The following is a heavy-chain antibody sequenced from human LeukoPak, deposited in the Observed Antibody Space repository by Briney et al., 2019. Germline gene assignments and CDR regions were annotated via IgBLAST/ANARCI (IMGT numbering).Heavy chain of an antibody. CDR3: ARDPERITIFGVVSPPDY. V-gene: IGHV1-2*02. D-gene: IGHD3-3*01. J-gene: IGHJ4*02. CDR2: INPNSGGT. Sequence: ASVKVSCKASGYTFNGYYMHWVRQAPGQGLEWMGWINPNSGGTNYAQKFQGRVTMTRDTSISTAYMELSRLRSDDTAVDYCARDPERITIFGVVSPPDYWGQGTLVTVSS. CDR1: GYTFNGYY.